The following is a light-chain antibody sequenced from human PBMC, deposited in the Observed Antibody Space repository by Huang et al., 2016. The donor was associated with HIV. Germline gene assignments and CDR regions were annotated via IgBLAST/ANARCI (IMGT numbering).Light chain of an antibody. CDR1: QSITTH. J-gene: IGKJ4*01. Sequence: IVLTQSPATLSWYLGERVTLSCRASQSITTHLAWYQQRPGQAPRLLIYDASTRVAGVPDRFSGSWSGTDFTLTISSLEPEDFALYYCQQHDSWLTFGGGTKVE. CDR3: QQHDSWLT. V-gene: IGKV3-11*01. CDR2: DAS.